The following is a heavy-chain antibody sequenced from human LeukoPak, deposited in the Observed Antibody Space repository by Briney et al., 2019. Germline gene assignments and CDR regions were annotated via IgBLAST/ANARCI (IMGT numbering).Heavy chain of an antibody. CDR3: ARVGVGATSPFGY. J-gene: IGHJ4*02. CDR2: INPNSGGT. CDR1: GYTFTGYY. D-gene: IGHD1-26*01. V-gene: IGHV1-2*02. Sequence: ASVKVSCKASGYTFTGYYMHWVRQAPGQGLEWMGWINPNSGGTNYAQKFQGRVTMTRDTSISTAYMELSSLRSEDTAVYYCARVGVGATSPFGYWGREPWSPSPQ.